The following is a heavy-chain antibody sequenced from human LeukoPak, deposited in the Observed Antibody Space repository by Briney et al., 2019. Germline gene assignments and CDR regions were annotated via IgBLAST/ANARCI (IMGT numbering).Heavy chain of an antibody. J-gene: IGHJ4*02. CDR1: GGFFSDQY. CDR3: ARGEALCDS. V-gene: IGHV4-34*01. Sequence: SEALSLTCAVHGGFFSDQYWSGIRQSRGKGLGWIGEINHGGRTNYNPSLKRRVTISIDTSMMQFSLKLTSVTAADTAVYYCARGEALCDSWSQGILVTVSS. CDR2: INHGGRT. D-gene: IGHD3-3*01.